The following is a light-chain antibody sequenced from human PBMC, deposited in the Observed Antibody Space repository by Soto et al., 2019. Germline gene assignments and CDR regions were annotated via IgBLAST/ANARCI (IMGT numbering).Light chain of an antibody. CDR3: QKLNAYPPWT. CDR1: QGISSN. Sequence: DIQVTQSPPTLSASVGDRVTITCRASQGISSNLAWYQQKPGRAPKLLIFGASTLQSGVSSRFSGSGSGTDFTLTISSLQPEDFATYFCQKLNAYPPWTFGQGTKVDI. J-gene: IGKJ1*01. V-gene: IGKV1-9*01. CDR2: GAS.